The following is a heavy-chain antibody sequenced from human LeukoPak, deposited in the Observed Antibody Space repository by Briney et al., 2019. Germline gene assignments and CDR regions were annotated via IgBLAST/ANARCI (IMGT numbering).Heavy chain of an antibody. CDR1: GGSFSGYY. CDR2: INHSGST. CDR3: ARGARAAAGTSDY. D-gene: IGHD6-13*01. J-gene: IGHJ4*02. V-gene: IGHV4-34*01. Sequence: SETLSLTCAAYGGSFSGYYWSWIRQPPGKGLEWIGEINHSGSTNYNPSLKSRVTISVDTSKNQFSLKLSSVTAADTAVYYCARGARAAAGTSDYWGQGTLVTVSS.